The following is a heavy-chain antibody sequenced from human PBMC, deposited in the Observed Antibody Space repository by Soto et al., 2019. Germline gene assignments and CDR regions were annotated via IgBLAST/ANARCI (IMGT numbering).Heavy chain of an antibody. V-gene: IGHV4-59*08. J-gene: IGHJ4*02. CDR1: GGSISSYY. CDR2: MYYSGST. Sequence: QVQLQESGPGLVKPSETLSLTCTVSGGSISSYYWSWIRQPPGKGLEWIGYMYYSGSTNYTPSLKSRVTISLDTSKNQFFLKVSSVTAADTAVYYCARGGWRQIDSWGQVTLVTVSS. CDR3: ARGGWRQIDS. D-gene: IGHD2-15*01.